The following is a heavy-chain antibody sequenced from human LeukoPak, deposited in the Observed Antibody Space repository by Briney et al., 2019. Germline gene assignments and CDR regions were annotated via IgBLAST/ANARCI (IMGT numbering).Heavy chain of an antibody. Sequence: PSETLSLTCTVSGGSTSSHYWSWIRQPPGKGLEWIGYIYYSGSTNYNPSLKSRVTISVDTSKNQFSLKLSSVTAADTAVYYCARGGGGSCYGELCFDYWGQGTLVTVSS. CDR3: ARGGGGSCYGELCFDY. D-gene: IGHD2-15*01. CDR1: GGSTSSHY. J-gene: IGHJ4*02. CDR2: IYYSGST. V-gene: IGHV4-59*11.